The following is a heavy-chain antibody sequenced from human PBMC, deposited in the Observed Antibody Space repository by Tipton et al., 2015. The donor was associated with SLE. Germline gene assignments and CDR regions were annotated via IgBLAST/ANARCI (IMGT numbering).Heavy chain of an antibody. Sequence: SLRLSCAASGFTFDDYGMSWVRQAPGKGLEWVSGINWKGGSTGHADSAKGRFTISRDNAKKSLYLQMNSLRAEDTALYYCARARDYYDTSGCDYWGQGTLVTVSS. D-gene: IGHD3-22*01. CDR3: ARARDYYDTSGCDY. V-gene: IGHV3-20*04. CDR2: INWKGGST. J-gene: IGHJ4*02. CDR1: GFTFDDYG.